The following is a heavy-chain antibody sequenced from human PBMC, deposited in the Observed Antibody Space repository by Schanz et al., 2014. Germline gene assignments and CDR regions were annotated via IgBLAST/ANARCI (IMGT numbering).Heavy chain of an antibody. V-gene: IGHV3-30-3*01. Sequence: VQLVESGGGLVKPGGSLRLSCAASGFTFSSYAMHWVRQAPGKGLEWVALISNDGSIKYYADSVEGRFTISRDNSRNTLYLQMNSLSADDTAVFYCAKGMGYCSGGTCYDYYYYGLDVWGQGTTVTVSS. J-gene: IGHJ6*02. D-gene: IGHD2-15*01. CDR3: AKGMGYCSGGTCYDYYYYGLDV. CDR2: ISNDGSIK. CDR1: GFTFSSYA.